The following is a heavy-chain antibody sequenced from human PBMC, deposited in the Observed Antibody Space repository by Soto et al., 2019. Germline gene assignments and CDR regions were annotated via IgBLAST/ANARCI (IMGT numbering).Heavy chain of an antibody. CDR2: ISYDGSNK. D-gene: IGHD1-26*01. V-gene: IGHV3-30-3*01. J-gene: IGHJ6*02. Sequence: GGSLRLSCAASGFTFISYAMHWVRQAPGKGLEWVAVISYDGSNKYYADSVKGRFTISRDNSKNTLYLQMNSLRAEDTAVYYCARDNRWELPSYDYVGSGMDVWGQGTTVTVSS. CDR3: ARDNRWELPSYDYVGSGMDV. CDR1: GFTFISYA.